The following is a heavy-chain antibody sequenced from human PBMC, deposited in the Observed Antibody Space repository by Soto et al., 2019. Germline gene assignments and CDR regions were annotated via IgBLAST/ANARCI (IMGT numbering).Heavy chain of an antibody. CDR3: GIANVAVGGGNWFDP. J-gene: IGHJ5*02. D-gene: IGHD6-19*01. V-gene: IGHV1-69*01. CDR2: IIPIFGTA. CDR1: GGTFSSYA. Sequence: QVQLVQSGAEVKKPGSSVKVSCKASGGTFSSYAISWVRQAPGQGLEWMGGIIPIFGTANYAQKFQGRVTITADESKSTAYMELGSLRSEDKAVHYCGIANVAVGGGNWFDPWGQGTLVTVSS.